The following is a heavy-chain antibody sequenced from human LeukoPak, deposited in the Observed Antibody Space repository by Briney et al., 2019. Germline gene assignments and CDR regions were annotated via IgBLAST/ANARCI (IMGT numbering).Heavy chain of an antibody. J-gene: IGHJ4*02. Sequence: PSETLSLTCTVSGGSLTNYYGSWIRQPPGKGLEWIGYVYSSGNTNYNPSLKSRVTISLDTSKNQFSLNLNSVTAADTAVYYCARGGTLTNFGYWGQGTLVTVSS. CDR2: VYSSGNT. CDR3: ARGGTLTNFGY. D-gene: IGHD1-26*01. V-gene: IGHV4-59*01. CDR1: GGSLTNYY.